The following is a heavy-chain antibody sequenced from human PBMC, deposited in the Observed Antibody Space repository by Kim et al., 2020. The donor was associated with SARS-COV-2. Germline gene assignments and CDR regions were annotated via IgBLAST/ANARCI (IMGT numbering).Heavy chain of an antibody. CDR3: ARPSYCYNGICPYYDY. V-gene: IGHV1-3*01. J-gene: IGHJ4*02. CDR1: TFTDYC. CDR2: INAGNGDT. Sequence: TFTDYCMHWVRQAPGQRLEWMGWINAGNGDTIYSQKFQGRVTFSSDTSATTAYMELSSLRSEDAAVYYCARPSYCYNGICPYYDYWGRGTLAT. D-gene: IGHD2-8*01.